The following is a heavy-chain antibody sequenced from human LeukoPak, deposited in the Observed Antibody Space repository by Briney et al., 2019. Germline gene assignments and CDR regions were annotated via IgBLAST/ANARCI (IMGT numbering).Heavy chain of an antibody. D-gene: IGHD2-21*01. CDR2: ISYDGTNK. J-gene: IGHJ4*02. Sequence: GGSLRLSCSASGFTFSSFGMHWVRQAPGKGLEWVAFISYDGTNKYYADSVRGRFTVSRDNSKNTLYLQLNSLRPEDTAVYYCASFPRGDLALVILDYWGQGILVTVSS. CDR3: ASFPRGDLALVILDY. V-gene: IGHV3-30*03. CDR1: GFTFSSFG.